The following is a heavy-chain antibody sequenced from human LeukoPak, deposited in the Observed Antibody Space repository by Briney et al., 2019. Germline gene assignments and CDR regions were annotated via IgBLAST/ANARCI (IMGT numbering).Heavy chain of an antibody. J-gene: IGHJ5*02. Sequence: PVGSLRLSCAASGFTFSSYSMNWVRQAPGKGLEWVSYISSSSSTIYYADSVKGRFTISRDNAKNSLYLQMNSLRAEDTAVYYCAREVGVVPATHWFDPWGQGTLVTVSS. CDR1: GFTFSSYS. CDR3: AREVGVVPATHWFDP. CDR2: ISSSSSTI. V-gene: IGHV3-48*04. D-gene: IGHD2-2*01.